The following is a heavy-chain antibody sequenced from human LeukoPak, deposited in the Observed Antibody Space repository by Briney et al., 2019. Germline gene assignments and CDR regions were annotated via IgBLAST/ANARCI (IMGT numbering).Heavy chain of an antibody. CDR3: ARAEKPSWGNYYYYCMDV. Sequence: GASVKVSCKASGGTFSSYAISWVRQAPGQGLEWMGGIIPIFGTANYAQKFQGRVTMTTDTSTTTAYMELRGLRSDDTAVYYCARAEKPSWGNYYYYCMDVWGKGTTVTVSS. D-gene: IGHD7-27*01. V-gene: IGHV1-69*05. J-gene: IGHJ6*03. CDR2: IIPIFGTA. CDR1: GGTFSSYA.